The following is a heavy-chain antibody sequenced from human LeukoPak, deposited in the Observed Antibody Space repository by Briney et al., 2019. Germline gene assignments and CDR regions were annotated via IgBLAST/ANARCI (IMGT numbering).Heavy chain of an antibody. D-gene: IGHD4-17*01. Sequence: TSQTLSLTCTVSGGSTSSGGYYWSWIRQHPGKGLEWIGYIYYSGSTYYNPSLKSRVTISVDTSKNQFSLKLSSVTAADTAVYYCALTGMTTVTSFDYWGQGTLVTVSS. J-gene: IGHJ4*02. V-gene: IGHV4-31*03. CDR1: GGSTSSGGYY. CDR3: ALTGMTTVTSFDY. CDR2: IYYSGST.